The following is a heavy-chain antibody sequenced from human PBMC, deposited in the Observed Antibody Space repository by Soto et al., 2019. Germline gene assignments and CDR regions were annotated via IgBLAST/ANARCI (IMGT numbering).Heavy chain of an antibody. CDR2: ISYDGGNE. J-gene: IGHJ6*02. CDR1: GFIFSNYG. CDR3: AKDLQGSGDYFYYVYGMDV. Sequence: QVQLVESGGGVVQPGRSLRLSCAASGFIFSNYGIHWVRQAPGKGLEWVALISYDGGNEYYADSVKGRFTISRDNSKNTLYLQMNSRRGEDTAVYYCAKDLQGSGDYFYYVYGMDVWGQGTTVTVSS. V-gene: IGHV3-30*18. D-gene: IGHD4-17*01.